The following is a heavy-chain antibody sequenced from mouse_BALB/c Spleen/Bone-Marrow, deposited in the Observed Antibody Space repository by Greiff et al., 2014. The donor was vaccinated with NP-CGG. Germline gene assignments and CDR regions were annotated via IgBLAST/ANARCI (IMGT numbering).Heavy chain of an antibody. CDR2: IDPANGNT. D-gene: IGHD2-4*01. V-gene: IGHV14-3*02. J-gene: IGHJ3*01. CDR1: GFNIKDTY. CDR3: AGYDYYQAWFAY. Sequence: EVQGVESGAELVKPGASVKLSCTASGFNIKDTYMHWVKQRPEQGPEWIGRIDPANGNTKYDPKFQGKANITADTSSNTAYLQLSSLTSEDTAVYYCAGYDYYQAWFAYWGQGTLVTVSA.